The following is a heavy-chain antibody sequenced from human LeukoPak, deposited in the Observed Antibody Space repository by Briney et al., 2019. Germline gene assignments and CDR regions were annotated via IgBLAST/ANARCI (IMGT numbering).Heavy chain of an antibody. CDR1: GFTFSIYW. D-gene: IGHD6-25*01. CDR2: IKQDGSEK. V-gene: IGHV3-7*01. Sequence: GGSLRLSCAASGFTFSIYWMSWVRQAPGKGLEWVANIKQDGSEKYYVDSVKGRFTIARDNAKNSLYLQMNSLRAEDTAVYYCEREAARLGYWGQGTLVTVSS. J-gene: IGHJ4*02. CDR3: EREAARLGY.